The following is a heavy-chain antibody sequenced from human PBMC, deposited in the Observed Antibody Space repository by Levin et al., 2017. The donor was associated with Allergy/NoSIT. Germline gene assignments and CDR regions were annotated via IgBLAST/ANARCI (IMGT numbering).Heavy chain of an antibody. CDR3: AREFRIAAAQKYYFDY. J-gene: IGHJ4*02. V-gene: IGHV3-30-3*01. D-gene: IGHD6-6*01. CDR1: GFTFSSYA. CDR2: ISYDGSNK. Sequence: PGESLKISCAASGFTFSSYAMHWVRQAPGKGLEWVAVISYDGSNKYYADSVKGRFTISRDNSKNTLYLQMNSLRAEDTAVYYCAREFRIAAAQKYYFDYWGQGTLVTVSS.